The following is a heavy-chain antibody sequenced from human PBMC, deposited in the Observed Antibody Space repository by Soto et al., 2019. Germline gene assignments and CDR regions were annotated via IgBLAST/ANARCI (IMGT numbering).Heavy chain of an antibody. V-gene: IGHV1-18*01. Sequence: QVQLVQSGAEVKKPGASVKVSCKASGYTFINYGITWVRQAPGQGLEWMGWITPYNGNTNYAQKLQGRVTMTTDTCTSTAYMEVRSLRSDDTAVYYCGKGEGFLGYWGQGTLVTVSS. J-gene: IGHJ4*02. CDR2: ITPYNGNT. D-gene: IGHD2-15*01. CDR3: GKGEGFLGY. CDR1: GYTFINYG.